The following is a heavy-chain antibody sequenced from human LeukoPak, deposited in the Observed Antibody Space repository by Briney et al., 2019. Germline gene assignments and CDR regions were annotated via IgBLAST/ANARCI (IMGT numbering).Heavy chain of an antibody. J-gene: IGHJ4*02. CDR3: AKGHYYGSGSLDY. D-gene: IGHD3-10*01. V-gene: IGHV1-3*01. Sequence: ASVKVSCKASGYTFTGYAIFWVRQAPGQKLEWMGWISAGNGNTRYSQKFQDRVIITRDTPASTVYMELSSLRSEDTAVYYCAKGHYYGSGSLDYWGQGTLVTVSS. CDR1: GYTFTGYA. CDR2: ISAGNGNT.